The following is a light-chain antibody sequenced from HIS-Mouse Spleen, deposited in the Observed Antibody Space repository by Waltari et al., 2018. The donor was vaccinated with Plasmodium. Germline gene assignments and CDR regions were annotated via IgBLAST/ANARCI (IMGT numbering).Light chain of an antibody. J-gene: IGKJ1*01. V-gene: IGKV2-30*02. CDR2: KGS. CDR1: QSLVHSDGNTY. Sequence: DVVMTQSPLSLPVTLGPPASISCRSSQSLVHSDGNTYLNWFQQGPGQSPRRLIYKGSNRDSGGPGRFSGSGAGTDFTLKISRVEAEDVGVYYCMQGTHWRTFGQGTKVEIK. CDR3: MQGTHWRT.